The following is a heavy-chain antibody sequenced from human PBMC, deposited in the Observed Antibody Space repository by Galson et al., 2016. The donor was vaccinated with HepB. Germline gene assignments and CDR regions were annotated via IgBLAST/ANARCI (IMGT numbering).Heavy chain of an antibody. J-gene: IGHJ6*02. D-gene: IGHD3-10*01. CDR2: IYDSGRT. Sequence: LSLTCTVSGGSISSGGHYWSWIRQHPGKGLEWIGYIYDSGRTYHNPSLKSRATISADTSKNQFSLRLSSVTDTDTAVYYCARDHPIRGDVLYGMDVWGQGTTVIVSS. CDR3: ARDHPIRGDVLYGMDV. V-gene: IGHV4-31*03. CDR1: GGSISSGGHY.